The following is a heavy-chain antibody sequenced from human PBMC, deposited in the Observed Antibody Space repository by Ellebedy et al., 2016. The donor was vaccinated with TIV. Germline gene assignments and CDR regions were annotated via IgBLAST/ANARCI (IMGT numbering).Heavy chain of an antibody. CDR3: ATEKYSYGFGPNWFDP. CDR1: GYTLTELS. V-gene: IGHV1-24*01. D-gene: IGHD5-18*01. Sequence: AASVKVSCKVSGYTLTELSMHWVRQAPGKGLEWMGGFDPEDDKTIYAEKFKGRVTMTEDTSPDTAYMELSSLRSEDTAVYYCATEKYSYGFGPNWFDPWGQGTLVTVSS. J-gene: IGHJ5*02. CDR2: FDPEDDKT.